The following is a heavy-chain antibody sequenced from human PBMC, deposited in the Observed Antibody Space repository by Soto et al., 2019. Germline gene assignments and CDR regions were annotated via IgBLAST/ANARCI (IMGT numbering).Heavy chain of an antibody. D-gene: IGHD6-19*01. Sequence: QVQLQQSGPGLVKPSQTLSLICAISGDSVSSDSATWNWIRQSPSRGLEWLGRTYYRSKWYNDYAVSVKSRIAIPPDTAKNQLSLQLNSVTPEDRDVYFCARDSSGWHWYFDLWGRGTLVTVSS. J-gene: IGHJ2*01. CDR1: GDSVSSDSAT. CDR2: TYYRSKWYN. V-gene: IGHV6-1*01. CDR3: ARDSSGWHWYFDL.